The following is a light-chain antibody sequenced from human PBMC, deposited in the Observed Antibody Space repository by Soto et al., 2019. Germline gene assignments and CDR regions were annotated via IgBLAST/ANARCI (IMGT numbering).Light chain of an antibody. Sequence: QSVLTQPPSASGTPGQRVPLSCSGSNSNIGSNTVNWYQQLPGTAPKLLIYNNNQRPSGVPDRFSGSRSGTSASLAISGLQSEDEADYYCAAWDDSLNGVVFGGGTKLTVL. V-gene: IGLV1-44*01. J-gene: IGLJ2*01. CDR3: AAWDDSLNGVV. CDR1: NSNIGSNT. CDR2: NNN.